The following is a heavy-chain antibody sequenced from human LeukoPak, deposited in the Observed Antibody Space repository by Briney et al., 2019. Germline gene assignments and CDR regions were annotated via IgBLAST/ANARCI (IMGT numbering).Heavy chain of an antibody. V-gene: IGHV4-38-2*02. D-gene: IGHD6-13*01. J-gene: IGHJ5*02. CDR3: AREWVVESGSWVWFDP. CDR2: IYHSGST. CDR1: GYSISSGYY. Sequence: PSETLSLTCTVSGYSISSGYYWGWIRQPPGKGLEWIGSIYHSGSTYYNPSLKSRVTISVDTSKNQFSLKLSSVTAADTAVYYCAREWVVESGSWVWFDPWGQGTLVTVSS.